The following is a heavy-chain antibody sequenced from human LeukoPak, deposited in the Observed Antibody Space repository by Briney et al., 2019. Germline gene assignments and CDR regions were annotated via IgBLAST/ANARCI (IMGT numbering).Heavy chain of an antibody. V-gene: IGHV1-2*02. CDR3: ARESSTVTAYYYYGMDV. J-gene: IGHJ6*02. Sequence: GASVKVSCKASGYTFTGYYMHWVRQAPGQGLEWMGRINPNSGGTNYAQKFQGRVTMTRDTSISTAYMELSRLRSDDTAVYYCARESSTVTAYYYYGMDVWGQGTTVTVSS. D-gene: IGHD4-17*01. CDR1: GYTFTGYY. CDR2: INPNSGGT.